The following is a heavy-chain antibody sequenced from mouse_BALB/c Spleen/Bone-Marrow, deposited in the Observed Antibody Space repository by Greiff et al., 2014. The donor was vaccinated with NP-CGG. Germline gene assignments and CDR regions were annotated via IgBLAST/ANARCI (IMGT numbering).Heavy chain of an antibody. Sequence: QVHVKQSRAELAKPGASVKMSCKASGYTFTNYWMHWVKQRPGQGLEWIGNIDPNTYYTRYNQKFKDKATLTADKSSSTAYLQLSSLTSEDSAVYYCARYWDAYWGQGTLVTVSA. CDR1: GYTFTNYW. J-gene: IGHJ3*01. D-gene: IGHD4-1*01. CDR3: ARYWDAY. V-gene: IGHV1-7*01. CDR2: IDPNTYYT.